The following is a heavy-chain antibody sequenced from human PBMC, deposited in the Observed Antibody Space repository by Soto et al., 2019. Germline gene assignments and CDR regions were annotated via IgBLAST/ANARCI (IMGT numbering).Heavy chain of an antibody. CDR3: ASGGKPEY. D-gene: IGHD3-16*01. V-gene: IGHV3-74*01. Sequence: EVQLVESGGGLVQPGGSLRLSCAASGFTFNNYWMHWVRQAPGKGLLWVSRIQSDGSSTDYADSVKGRFTISRDNAKNTLYLQMNSLRAEDTAVYYCASGGKPEYRGQGTLVTVSS. J-gene: IGHJ4*02. CDR1: GFTFNNYW. CDR2: IQSDGSST.